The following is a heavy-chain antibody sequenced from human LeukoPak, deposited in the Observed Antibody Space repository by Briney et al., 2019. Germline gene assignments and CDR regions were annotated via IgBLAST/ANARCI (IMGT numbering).Heavy chain of an antibody. V-gene: IGHV1-8*03. CDR2: MNPNSGNT. J-gene: IGHJ4*02. CDR3: ARGRRTYYNFWSAKSYFDY. CDR1: GYTFTSYD. D-gene: IGHD3-3*01. Sequence: ASVKVSCKASGYTFTSYDIDWVRQATGQGLEWMGWMNPNSGNTGYAQKFQGRVTITRNTSISTAYMELSSLRSEDTAVYYCARGRRTYYNFWSAKSYFDYCGQGALVTVSS.